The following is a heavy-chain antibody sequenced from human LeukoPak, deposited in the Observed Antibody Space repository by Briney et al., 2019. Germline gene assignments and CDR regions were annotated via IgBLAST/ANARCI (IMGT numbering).Heavy chain of an antibody. J-gene: IGHJ3*02. V-gene: IGHV6-1*01. Sequence: SQTLSLTCAISGDSVSSNSAAWNWIRQSPSRGLEWLGRTYYRSKWYNDYAVSVKSRITINPDTSKNQFSLKLTSVTAADTAVYYCARDPYYYDSSGYYKVIHAFDIWGQGTMVTVSS. CDR2: TYYRSKWYN. CDR1: GDSVSSNSAA. D-gene: IGHD3-22*01. CDR3: ARDPYYYDSSGYYKVIHAFDI.